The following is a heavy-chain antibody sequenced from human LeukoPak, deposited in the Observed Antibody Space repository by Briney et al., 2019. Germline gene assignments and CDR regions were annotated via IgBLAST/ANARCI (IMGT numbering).Heavy chain of an antibody. D-gene: IGHD3-22*01. CDR3: ARGDVSGNYYYGQYDS. CDR1: GYTFTGYY. J-gene: IGHJ4*02. V-gene: IGHV1-2*02. Sequence: ASVKVSCKASGYTFTGYYMHWVRQAPGQGLEWMGWINPNSGGKNYAQKFRDRVTMTRDTSVSTAYMELSRLRSDDTAVYYCARGDVSGNYYYGQYDSWGQGTLVTVSS. CDR2: INPNSGGK.